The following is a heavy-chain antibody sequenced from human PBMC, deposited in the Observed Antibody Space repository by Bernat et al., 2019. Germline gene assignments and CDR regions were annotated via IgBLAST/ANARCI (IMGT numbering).Heavy chain of an antibody. CDR1: GYTFTSYD. Sequence: QAQLVQSGAEVKKPGASVKVSCKASGYTFTSYDINWVRQATGQGLEWMGWMNPNTGNTGYAQKFQGRVTMTRNTSINTAYMELSSLRSEDSAVYYCAREAAGAGLFDYWGQGTLVTVSS. V-gene: IGHV1-8*01. J-gene: IGHJ4*02. CDR3: AREAAGAGLFDY. D-gene: IGHD6-19*01. CDR2: MNPNTGNT.